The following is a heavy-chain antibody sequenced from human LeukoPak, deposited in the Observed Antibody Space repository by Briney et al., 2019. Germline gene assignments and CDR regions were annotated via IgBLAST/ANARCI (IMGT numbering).Heavy chain of an antibody. D-gene: IGHD3-10*01. Sequence: PGRSLRLSCAASGFTFSSYSMNWVRQAPGKGLEWVSHISSSSSTRYYADSVKGRFTLSRDNAKNSLYLQMNSLRAEDTAVYYCARAGFTFSDYFGSLFDYWGQGTLVTVSS. J-gene: IGHJ4*02. CDR1: GFTFSSYS. CDR2: ISSSSSTR. V-gene: IGHV3-48*01. CDR3: ARAGFTFSDYFGSLFDY.